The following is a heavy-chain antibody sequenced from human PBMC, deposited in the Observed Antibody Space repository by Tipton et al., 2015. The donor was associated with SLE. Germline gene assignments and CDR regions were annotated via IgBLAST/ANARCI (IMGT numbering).Heavy chain of an antibody. CDR2: IDPSAAST. J-gene: IGHJ4*02. CDR1: GYTFTSYY. V-gene: IGHV1-46*01. Sequence: QLVQSGAEVKKSGASVKVSRKASGYTFTSYYMHWVRQAPGQGLEWMGVIDPSAASTYYAQKFQGRVTMTRDTSTSTVYMELSSLRSEDTAVYYCARDGSSSSYFDSWGQGSLVTVSS. CDR3: ARDGSSSSYFDS. D-gene: IGHD6-13*01.